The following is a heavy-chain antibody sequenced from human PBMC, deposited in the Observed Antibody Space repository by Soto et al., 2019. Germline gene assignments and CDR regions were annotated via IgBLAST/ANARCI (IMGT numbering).Heavy chain of an antibody. CDR3: ARDHWINGINWFDP. D-gene: IGHD1-1*01. CDR1: GFTFSSYW. J-gene: IGHJ5*02. V-gene: IGHV3-7*01. Sequence: PGGSLRLSCAASGFTFSSYWMSWVRQAPGKGLEWVANIKQDGSEKYYVDSVKGRFTISRDNAKNSLYLQMNSLRAEDTAVYYCARDHWINGINWFDPWGQGTLVTVSS. CDR2: IKQDGSEK.